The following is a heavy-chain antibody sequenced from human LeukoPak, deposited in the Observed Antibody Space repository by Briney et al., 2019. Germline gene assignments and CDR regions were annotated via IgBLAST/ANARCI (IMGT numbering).Heavy chain of an antibody. CDR1: GASITSRIW. V-gene: IGHV4-4*02. Sequence: SETLSLTCVVSGASITSRIWWSWVRQPPGKGLEWIGEISHTGSIDYTPSLKSRATISLDKSKNQFSLKLSSVTAADTAVYYCARDCSGGSCTSGFDYWGQGTLVTVSS. D-gene: IGHD2-15*01. J-gene: IGHJ4*02. CDR2: ISHTGSI. CDR3: ARDCSGGSCTSGFDY.